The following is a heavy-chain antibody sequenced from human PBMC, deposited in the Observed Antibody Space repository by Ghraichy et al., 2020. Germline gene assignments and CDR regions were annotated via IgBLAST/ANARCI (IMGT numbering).Heavy chain of an antibody. Sequence: GESLNISCAASGFTFSNYDMSWVRQAPGKELEWVSYISSRSSTIYYADSVKGRFTISRDNAKNSLYLLMNSLRAEDTAVYYCARDQYYDFLTGYYNYFDSWGQGTLVTVSS. CDR3: ARDQYYDFLTGYYNYFDS. J-gene: IGHJ4*02. CDR2: ISSRSSTI. CDR1: GFTFSNYD. D-gene: IGHD3-9*01. V-gene: IGHV3-48*04.